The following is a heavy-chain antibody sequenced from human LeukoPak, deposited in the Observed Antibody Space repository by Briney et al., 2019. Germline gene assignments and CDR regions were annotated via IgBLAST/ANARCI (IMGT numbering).Heavy chain of an antibody. CDR2: INHRGST. V-gene: IGHV4-34*01. CDR1: GGSFSGYY. Sequence: SETLSLTCAVYGGSFSGYYWSWIRQPPGKGLGWIGEINHRGSTNYNPSLKSRVTISVDTSKNQFSLKLSSVTAADTAVYYCAIHIVVVPAAKKKNRFDPWGQGTLVTVSS. J-gene: IGHJ5*02. CDR3: AIHIVVVPAAKKKNRFDP. D-gene: IGHD2-2*01.